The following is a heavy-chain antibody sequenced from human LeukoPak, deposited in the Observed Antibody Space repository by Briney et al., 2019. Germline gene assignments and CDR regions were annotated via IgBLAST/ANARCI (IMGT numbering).Heavy chain of an antibody. CDR2: IKQDGSEK. CDR3: ARTTYYDFWRELDY. CDR1: GFIFSSYW. D-gene: IGHD3-3*01. Sequence: GGSLRLSCAASGFIFSSYWMSWVRQPPGKGLEWVANIKQDGSEKYYVDSVKGQFTISRDNAKNTLYLQMNSLRAEDTAVYYCARTTYYDFWRELDYWGQGTLVTVSS. J-gene: IGHJ4*02. V-gene: IGHV3-7*01.